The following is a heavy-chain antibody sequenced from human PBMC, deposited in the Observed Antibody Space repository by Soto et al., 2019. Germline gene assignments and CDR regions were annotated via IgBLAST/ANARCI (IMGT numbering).Heavy chain of an antibody. D-gene: IGHD4-17*01. CDR3: ARELLGDMDV. V-gene: IGHV3-48*01. CDR1: GFTFNSCV. CDR2: ISSSSSTT. J-gene: IGHJ6*03. Sequence: GGSLRLSCAASGFTFNSCVMNWVRQAPGKGLEWVSYISSSSSTTYYADSVKGRFTISRDNAKNSVYLQMNSLRAEDTAVYYCARELLGDMDVWGKGTTVTVSS.